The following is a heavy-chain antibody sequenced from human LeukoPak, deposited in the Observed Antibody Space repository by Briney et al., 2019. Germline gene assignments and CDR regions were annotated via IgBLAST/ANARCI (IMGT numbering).Heavy chain of an antibody. CDR3: AREVHYYGSGSYYPFDY. V-gene: IGHV1-2*02. D-gene: IGHD3-10*01. J-gene: IGHJ4*02. CDR1: GYTFTGYY. Sequence: GASVKVSCKASGYTFTGYYMHWVRQAPGQGLEWMGWINPNSGGTNYAQKFQGRVTMTRDTSISTAYMELSRLRSDDTAVYYCAREVHYYGSGSYYPFDYWGQGTLVTVSS. CDR2: INPNSGGT.